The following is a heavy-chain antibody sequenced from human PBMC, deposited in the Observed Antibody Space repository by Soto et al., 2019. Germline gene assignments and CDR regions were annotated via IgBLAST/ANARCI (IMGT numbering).Heavy chain of an antibody. CDR3: VMEYCSSTSCYRDY. V-gene: IGHV1-69*02. J-gene: IGHJ4*02. D-gene: IGHD2-2*02. CDR2: IIPILGIA. CDR1: GGTFSSYT. Sequence: QVQLVQSGAEVKKPGSSVKVSCKASGGTFSSYTISWVRQAPGQGLEWMGRIIPILGIANYAQKFQGRVTITADKSTSTAYMELRSLRSEDTAVYYCVMEYCSSTSCYRDYWGQGTLVTVSS.